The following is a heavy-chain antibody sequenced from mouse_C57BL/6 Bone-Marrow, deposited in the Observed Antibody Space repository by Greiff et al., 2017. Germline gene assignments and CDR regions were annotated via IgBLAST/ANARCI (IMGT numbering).Heavy chain of an antibody. CDR1: GYSITSGYY. J-gene: IGHJ2*01. CDR2: ISYDGSN. V-gene: IGHV3-6*01. CDR3: ARERCYYYGSSYYFDY. Sequence: EVQLQQSGPGLVKPSQSLSLTCSVTGYSITSGYYWNWIRQFPGNKLELMGYISYDGSNNYNPSLKNRISISRDTSKNQFFLKLNSVTTEDTATYYGARERCYYYGSSYYFDYWGQGTTLTVSS. D-gene: IGHD1-1*01.